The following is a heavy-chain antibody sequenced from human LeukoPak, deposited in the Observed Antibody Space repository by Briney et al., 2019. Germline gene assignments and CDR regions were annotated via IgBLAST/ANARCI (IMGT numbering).Heavy chain of an antibody. V-gene: IGHV3-23*01. J-gene: IGHJ4*02. CDR2: MSGSGGST. D-gene: IGHD2-2*01. CDR3: AKATSIVVVPATFDY. Sequence: GGSLRLSCAASGFTFSSYAMSWVRQAPGQELEWVSAMSGSGGSTYYADSVKGRFTISRDNSKNTLYLQMNSLRAEDTAVYYCAKATSIVVVPATFDYWGQGTLVTVSS. CDR1: GFTFSSYA.